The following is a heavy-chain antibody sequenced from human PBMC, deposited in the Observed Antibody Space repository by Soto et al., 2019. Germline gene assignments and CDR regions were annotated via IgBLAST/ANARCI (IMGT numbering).Heavy chain of an antibody. J-gene: IGHJ4*02. CDR3: APRDGYSPFDS. CDR2: ILPMSGTA. CDR1: TFSNYT. Sequence: QVQLVQSGAEVKKPGSSVKVSCKATFSNYTIAWVRQAPGQGLFWMGGILPMSGTANYVQKFQGRVTITADESTSTAYMELSDLRSDDTAVYYCAPRDGYSPFDSWGQGTLVTVSS. V-gene: IGHV1-69*01. D-gene: IGHD5-18*01.